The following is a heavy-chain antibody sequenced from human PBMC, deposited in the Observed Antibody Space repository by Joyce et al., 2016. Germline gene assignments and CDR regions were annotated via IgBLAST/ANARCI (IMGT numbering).Heavy chain of an antibody. J-gene: IGHJ4*02. CDR2: IWKDGGLK. D-gene: IGHD6-19*01. Sequence: QVQLVESGGGVVQPGTSLRLSCEASSSTISDYGMHWVRQAPGKGLEWVALIWKDGGLKYYADSVQGRFTISRDNSKNTLYLEMNSLRGEDTAVYYCTRDGGSNGWYSEDWGQGTLVTVS. CDR1: SSTISDYG. CDR3: TRDGGSNGWYSED. V-gene: IGHV3-33*01.